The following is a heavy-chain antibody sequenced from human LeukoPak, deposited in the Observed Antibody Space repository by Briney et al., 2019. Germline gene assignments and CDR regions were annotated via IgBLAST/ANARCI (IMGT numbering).Heavy chain of an antibody. J-gene: IGHJ3*02. Sequence: ASVKVSCKASGYTFTSYSINWVRQAPGQGLEWMGWISGYNGNTNYAQRLQGRVTLTTDTSTTTAYMDLRSLRSDDTAVYYCASGKGVREATNPLDAFVIWGQGTMVTVSS. D-gene: IGHD3-10*01. CDR3: ASGKGVREATNPLDAFVI. V-gene: IGHV1-18*01. CDR2: ISGYNGNT. CDR1: GYTFTSYS.